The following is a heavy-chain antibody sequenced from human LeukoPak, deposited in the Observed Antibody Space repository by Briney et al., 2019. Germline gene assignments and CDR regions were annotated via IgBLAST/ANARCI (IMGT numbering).Heavy chain of an antibody. D-gene: IGHD6-19*01. Sequence: GGSLRLSCAASGFSFSSNAMSWVRQAPGKGLEWVSAISGSGGNTYYADSVKGRFTIYRDNSKSSLYLQMSSLRAEDTAVYYCAKRSIRAVAATLGGFDYWGQGTLVTVSS. CDR1: GFSFSSNA. J-gene: IGHJ4*02. CDR3: AKRSIRAVAATLGGFDY. V-gene: IGHV3-23*01. CDR2: ISGSGGNT.